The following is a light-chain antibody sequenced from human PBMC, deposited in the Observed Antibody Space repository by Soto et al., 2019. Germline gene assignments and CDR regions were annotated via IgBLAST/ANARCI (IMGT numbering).Light chain of an antibody. CDR1: STVDSID. V-gene: IGKV3-20*01. Sequence: ETVLTQSPGTLSLSPGERASLSCRASSTVDSIDLAWYQQKPGQAPRLLIYGATNRATGIPDRFSGSVSGTDFTLTISRLEPEDFAVDDCEQYGSSRTFGGGTKVEIK. CDR3: EQYGSSRT. J-gene: IGKJ4*01. CDR2: GAT.